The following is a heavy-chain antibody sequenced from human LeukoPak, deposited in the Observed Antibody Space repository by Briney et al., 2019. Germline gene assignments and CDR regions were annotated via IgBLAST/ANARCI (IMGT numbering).Heavy chain of an antibody. D-gene: IGHD2-15*01. Sequence: GGSLRLSCAASGFMFSSYGMHWVRQAPGKGLEWVAFIRYDGNNKHYADSVKGRFTISRDNSKNTLFLQMNRLRPEDAAVYYCAKAPVTTCRGAFCYPFDYWGLGTLVTVSS. CDR2: IRYDGNNK. CDR3: AKAPVTTCRGAFCYPFDY. V-gene: IGHV3-30*02. CDR1: GFMFSSYG. J-gene: IGHJ4*02.